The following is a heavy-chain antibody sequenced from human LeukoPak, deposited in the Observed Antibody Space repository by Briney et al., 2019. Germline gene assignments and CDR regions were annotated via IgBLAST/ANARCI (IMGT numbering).Heavy chain of an antibody. D-gene: IGHD2-2*02. CDR1: GGSISSSDYY. V-gene: IGHV4-39*07. CDR2: IYYSGDT. Sequence: SETLSLTCTVSGGSISSSDYYWGWIRQPPGTGLEWIGRIYYSGDTYYNPSLKSRVTISVDTSENQLSLRLTSVTAADTAVFYCARASIFYTFGYWGQGTLVTVSS. J-gene: IGHJ4*02. CDR3: ARASIFYTFGY.